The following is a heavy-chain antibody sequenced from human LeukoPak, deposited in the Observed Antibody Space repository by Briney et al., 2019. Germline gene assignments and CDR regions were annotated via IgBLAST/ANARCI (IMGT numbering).Heavy chain of an antibody. CDR3: ARAGGGLIAYSSSWFDY. CDR1: EFIVSINY. D-gene: IGHD6-13*01. V-gene: IGHV3-53*01. Sequence: PGGSLRLSCAVSEFIVSINYMTWVRQAPGKGLEWVSLIYSRGDTKYADSVKGRFTISRDNAKNSLYLQMNSLRAEDTAVYYCARAGGGLIAYSSSWFDYWGQGTLVTVSS. CDR2: IYSRGDT. J-gene: IGHJ4*02.